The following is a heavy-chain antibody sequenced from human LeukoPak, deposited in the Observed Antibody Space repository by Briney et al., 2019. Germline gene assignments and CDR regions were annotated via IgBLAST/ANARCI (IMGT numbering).Heavy chain of an antibody. J-gene: IGHJ4*02. V-gene: IGHV1-18*01. D-gene: IGHD4-17*01. CDR3: AREIYGRFDF. CDR2: INPYNGNT. Sequence: GASVKVSCKASGYTFTTYGISWVRQAPGQGLEWMGWINPYNGNTNYAQKFQGRVTLTTDTSTSTAYMALRSLRSDDTAMYYCAREIYGRFDFWGQGTLVTVSS. CDR1: GYTFTTYG.